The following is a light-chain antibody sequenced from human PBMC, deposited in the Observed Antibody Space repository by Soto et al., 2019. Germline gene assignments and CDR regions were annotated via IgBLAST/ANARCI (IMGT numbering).Light chain of an antibody. CDR1: QGISSY. V-gene: IGKV1-9*01. Sequence: DIQLTQSPSFLSAFVGDRVTITCRASQGISSYLAWYQQRPGRAPRFLIHAATTLQSGVPSRFSASGSGTGFTLTISSLQPEDYATYYCQQLNTFPRPFGQGTKVEI. CDR3: QQLNTFPRP. CDR2: AAT. J-gene: IGKJ1*01.